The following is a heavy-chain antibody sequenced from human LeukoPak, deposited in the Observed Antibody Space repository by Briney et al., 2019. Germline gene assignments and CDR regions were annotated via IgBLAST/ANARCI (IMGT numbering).Heavy chain of an antibody. CDR3: AGLPVDTAMVFDY. CDR1: GYTFTNYA. J-gene: IGHJ4*02. CDR2: INAGNGNT. D-gene: IGHD5-18*01. Sequence: ASVKVSCKASGYTFTNYAMQWVRQAPGQRLEWMGWINAGNGNTKYSQKFQGRVTITRDTSASIAYMKLSSLRSEDTAVYYCAGLPVDTAMVFDYWGQGTLVTVSS. V-gene: IGHV1-3*01.